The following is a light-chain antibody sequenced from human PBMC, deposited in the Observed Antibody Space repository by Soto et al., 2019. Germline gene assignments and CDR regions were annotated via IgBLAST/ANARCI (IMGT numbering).Light chain of an antibody. CDR1: QSVSSN. V-gene: IGKV3-15*01. Sequence: EIVMTQSPATLSVSPGERATLSCRASQSVSSNLAWYQQKPGQAPRLLIYGASTRATGIPARFSGSGSGTEFTLTISSLKSEDFAVYYCHQYNTRPATFGQGTKLEIK. CDR3: HQYNTRPAT. J-gene: IGKJ2*01. CDR2: GAS.